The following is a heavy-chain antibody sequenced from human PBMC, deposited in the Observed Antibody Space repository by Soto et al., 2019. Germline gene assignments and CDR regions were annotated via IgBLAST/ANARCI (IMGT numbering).Heavy chain of an antibody. CDR1: GFTFSSYA. CDR2: MSRSGGRT. D-gene: IGHD3-22*01. J-gene: IGHJ4*02. Sequence: GGSLRLSCAAYGFTFSSYAMSWVRQDPGKGREWDSAMSRSGGRTYYADSVKGRLTISRDNSKNTLYLQMKSLRSEDAAVYYCVLDKWASSGYYHDYGGQGTRVTVSS. V-gene: IGHV3-23*01. CDR3: VLDKWASSGYYHDY.